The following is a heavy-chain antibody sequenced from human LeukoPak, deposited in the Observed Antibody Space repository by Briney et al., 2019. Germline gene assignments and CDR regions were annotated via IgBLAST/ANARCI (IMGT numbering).Heavy chain of an antibody. D-gene: IGHD2-21*01. Sequence: GGSLRLSCAASGFIFDDYGMSWVRQAPGKGLEWVSGINWNGGSTGYGDSVKGRFTISKDNAKNSLYLQMNSLRAEDTALYYCARAFKYSMSGYYFDYWGQGTLVTVSS. V-gene: IGHV3-20*04. CDR2: INWNGGST. J-gene: IGHJ4*02. CDR1: GFIFDDYG. CDR3: ARAFKYSMSGYYFDY.